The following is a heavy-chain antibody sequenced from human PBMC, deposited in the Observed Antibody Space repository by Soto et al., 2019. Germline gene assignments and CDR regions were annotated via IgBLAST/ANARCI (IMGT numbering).Heavy chain of an antibody. V-gene: IGHV4-61*01. J-gene: IGHJ6*02. CDR3: ARGGYNWNYVGYYYYGMDV. Sequence: SETLSLTCTVSGGSVSSGSYYWSWIRQPPGKGLEWIGYIYYSGSTNYNPSLKSRVTISVDTSKNQFSLKLSSVTAADTAVYYCARGGYNWNYVGYYYYGMDVWGQGTTVTVSS. D-gene: IGHD1-7*01. CDR2: IYYSGST. CDR1: GGSVSSGSYY.